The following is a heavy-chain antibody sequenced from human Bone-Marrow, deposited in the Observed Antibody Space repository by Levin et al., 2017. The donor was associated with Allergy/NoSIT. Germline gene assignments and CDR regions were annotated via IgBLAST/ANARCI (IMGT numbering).Heavy chain of an antibody. Sequence: PGGSLRLSCAASGFTFADYGMTWVRQAPGKGLEWVSGIHRNGGSTYYAESVRGRFTISRDNSKNTLYLQMNSLTDEDTAVYYCAKDINGPLRLDAWGQGILVTVSS. J-gene: IGHJ5*02. CDR1: GFTFADYG. CDR2: IHRNGGST. D-gene: IGHD2-8*01. V-gene: IGHV3-23*01. CDR3: AKDINGPLRLDA.